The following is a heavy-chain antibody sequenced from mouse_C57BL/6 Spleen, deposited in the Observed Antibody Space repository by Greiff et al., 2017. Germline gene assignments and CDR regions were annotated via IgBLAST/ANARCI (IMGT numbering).Heavy chain of an antibody. J-gene: IGHJ1*03. CDR2: INPNYGTT. Sequence: EVQLQESGPELVKPGASVKISCKASGYSFTDYNMNWVKQSNGKSLEWIGVINPNYGTTSYNQKFKGKATLTVDQSSSTAYMQLNSLTSEDSAVYYCASGTTVVATDWYFDVWGTGTTVTVSS. CDR3: ASGTTVVATDWYFDV. D-gene: IGHD1-1*01. V-gene: IGHV1-39*01. CDR1: GYSFTDYN.